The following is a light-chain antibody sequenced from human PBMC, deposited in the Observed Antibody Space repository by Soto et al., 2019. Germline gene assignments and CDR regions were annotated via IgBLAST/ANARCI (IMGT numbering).Light chain of an antibody. J-gene: IGKJ1*01. CDR1: QSVSSTY. Sequence: EIVLTQSPGTLSLSPGERATLSCRASQSVSSTYFAWYQQRFGQAPRLLIYGASSWATGIPDRFSGSGSGTDFTLTISRLEPEDFAVYYCQQCGSSSWTFGQGTKVDIK. V-gene: IGKV3-20*01. CDR3: QQCGSSSWT. CDR2: GAS.